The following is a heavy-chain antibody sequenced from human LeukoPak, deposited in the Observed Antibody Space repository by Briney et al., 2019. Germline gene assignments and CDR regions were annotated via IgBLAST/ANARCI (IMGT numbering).Heavy chain of an antibody. CDR3: ARVDSGSFHDAFDI. CDR2: TSYDGNNK. D-gene: IGHD1-26*01. Sequence: GGSLRLSCAASGLTFSRYGMHWVRQAPGKGLEWVAVTSYDGNNKDYADSVKGRFTISRDNSKNTLHLQMNSLRAEDTAVYYCARVDSGSFHDAFDIWGQGTMVTVSS. J-gene: IGHJ3*02. V-gene: IGHV3-30*03. CDR1: GLTFSRYG.